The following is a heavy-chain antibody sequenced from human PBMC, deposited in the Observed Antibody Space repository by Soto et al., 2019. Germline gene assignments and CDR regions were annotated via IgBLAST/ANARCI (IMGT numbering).Heavy chain of an antibody. CDR2: TYHSGST. J-gene: IGHJ5*02. Sequence: RSETLSLTFPASGGSISRGGYSWICIRQPPGKGLAWIGYTYHSGSTYYNPSLKSRVTISVDRSRNQFSLKLSSVTAADTAVYYCARVAAAGTRTGWFDPWGQGTTVTVS. V-gene: IGHV4-30-2*01. CDR1: GGSISRGGYS. CDR3: ARVAAAGTRTGWFDP. D-gene: IGHD6-13*01.